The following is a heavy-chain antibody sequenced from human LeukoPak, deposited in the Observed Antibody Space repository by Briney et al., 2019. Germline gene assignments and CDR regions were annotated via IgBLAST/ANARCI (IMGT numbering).Heavy chain of an antibody. D-gene: IGHD5-18*01. V-gene: IGHV4-34*01. CDR1: GGSFSGYC. J-gene: IGHJ4*02. CDR3: ATSPWIQLWPRYFDY. Sequence: SETLSLTCAVYGGSFSGYCWSWIRQPPGKGLEWIGEINHSGSTNYNPSLKSRVTISVDTSKNQFSLKLSSVTAADTAVYYCATSPWIQLWPRYFDYWGQGTLVTVSS. CDR2: INHSGST.